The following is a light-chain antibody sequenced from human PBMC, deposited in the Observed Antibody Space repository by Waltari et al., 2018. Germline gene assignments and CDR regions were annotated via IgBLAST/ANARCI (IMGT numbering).Light chain of an antibody. Sequence: ENVLTQSPATLSLSPGERPSLSGGASHSVSDRHLAWYQQKPGLAPRLLIYDASKRATGVPDRFSGSRSGTDFTLTISRLEPEDFAVYYCQRFASSEFTFGPGTKVDI. V-gene: IGKV3D-20*01. CDR1: HSVSDRH. CDR3: QRFASSEFT. J-gene: IGKJ3*01. CDR2: DAS.